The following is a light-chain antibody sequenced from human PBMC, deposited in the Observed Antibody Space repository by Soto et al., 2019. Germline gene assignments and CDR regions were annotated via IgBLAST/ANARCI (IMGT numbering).Light chain of an antibody. Sequence: QSVLTQPPSVSGAPGQRVTISCTGSSSNIGAGYDVHWYQQLPGTAPKLLIYGNINRPSGVPDRFSGSKSGTSASLAITGLQAEDEADYYCQSYDSSLSSQVFGGGTKVTVL. J-gene: IGLJ2*01. CDR3: QSYDSSLSSQV. CDR2: GNI. CDR1: SSNIGAGYD. V-gene: IGLV1-40*01.